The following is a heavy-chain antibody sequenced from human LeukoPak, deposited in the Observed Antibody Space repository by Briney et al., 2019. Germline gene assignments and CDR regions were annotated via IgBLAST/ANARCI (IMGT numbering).Heavy chain of an antibody. J-gene: IGHJ6*02. V-gene: IGHV3-15*01. CDR2: IKRQSDGATT. CDR1: GFSFSNAW. Sequence: PGGSLRLSCAASGFSFSNAWISWVRQVPGTGLEWVGRIKRQSDGATTEYAAPVKDRFTISRDNSKKTLYLQMNNLKTEDTAVYYCTTEYYDSGSDIHLWPQRTAVTVSS. CDR3: TTEYYDSGSDIHL. D-gene: IGHD3-22*01.